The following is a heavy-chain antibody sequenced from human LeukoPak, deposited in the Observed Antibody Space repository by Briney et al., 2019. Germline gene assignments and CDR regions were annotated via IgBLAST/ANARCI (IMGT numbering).Heavy chain of an antibody. D-gene: IGHD6-6*01. Sequence: GGSLRLSCAASGFTVSSNYMSCVRQAPGXXXEWVSVIXXGGXTXXXXXVXGXXTXXRDNSKNTLYLQMNSLRAEDTAVYYCAREYSSSSGDYWGQGTLVTVSS. J-gene: IGHJ4*02. V-gene: IGHV3-66*01. CDR2: IXXGGXT. CDR3: AREYSSSSGDY. CDR1: GFTVSSNY.